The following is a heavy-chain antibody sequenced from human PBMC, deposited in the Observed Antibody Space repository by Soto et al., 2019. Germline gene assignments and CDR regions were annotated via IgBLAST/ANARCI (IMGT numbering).Heavy chain of an antibody. J-gene: IGHJ4*02. CDR2: IYYSGST. D-gene: IGHD3-3*01. Sequence: SETLSLTCTVSGGSISSYYWSWIRQPPGKGLEWIGYIYYSGSTNYNPSLKSLVTISVDTSKNQFSLKLSSVTAADTAVYYCARSQGNYDFLSGYSTGQAYFDDWGQGTLVTVSS. CDR1: GGSISSYY. CDR3: ARSQGNYDFLSGYSTGQAYFDD. V-gene: IGHV4-59*08.